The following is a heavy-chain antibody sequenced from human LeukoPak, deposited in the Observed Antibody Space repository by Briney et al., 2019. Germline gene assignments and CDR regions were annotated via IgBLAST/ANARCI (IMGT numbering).Heavy chain of an antibody. CDR3: YYASGSYP. J-gene: IGHJ5*02. CDR2: IYTGGSR. Sequence: GGSLRLSCAASGFTVSSNYMSWVRQAPGKGLEWVSLIYTGGSRYYADSVKGRFIISRDNSKNTVYLQMNSLRVEDTSVCYCYYASGSYPWGQGTLVTVSS. D-gene: IGHD3-10*01. CDR1: GFTVSSNY. V-gene: IGHV3-66*01.